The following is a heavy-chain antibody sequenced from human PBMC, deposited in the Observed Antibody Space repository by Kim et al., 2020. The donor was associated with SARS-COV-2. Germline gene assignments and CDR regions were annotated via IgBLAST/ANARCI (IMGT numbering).Heavy chain of an antibody. CDR2: IYHSGST. Sequence: SETLSLTCTVSGGSISDYYWSWIRQPPGKGLEWIGYIYHSGSTKYNPSLKSRVSISVDTSKNQFSLMLSSVTAADTAVYYCARASYSSTWYYNWLDPWGQGTLVIVSS. J-gene: IGHJ5*02. CDR3: ARASYSSTWYYNWLDP. D-gene: IGHD6-13*01. V-gene: IGHV4-59*01. CDR1: GGSISDYY.